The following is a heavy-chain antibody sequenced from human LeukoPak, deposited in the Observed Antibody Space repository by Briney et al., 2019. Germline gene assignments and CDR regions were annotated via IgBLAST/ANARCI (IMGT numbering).Heavy chain of an antibody. CDR1: GFSLSTGGMC. CDR3: ARSDTVTIFDY. V-gene: IGHV2-70*11. J-gene: IGHJ4*02. CDR2: IDWSDNK. Sequence: SGPTLVNPTQTLTLTCTFSGFSLSTGGMCVHWIRQPLGKAPEWLGRIDWSDNKYYSTSLKTRLSVSKDTSKNQVVLTMANMDPVDTATYYCARSDTVTIFDYWGERTLVTVSS. D-gene: IGHD4-17*01.